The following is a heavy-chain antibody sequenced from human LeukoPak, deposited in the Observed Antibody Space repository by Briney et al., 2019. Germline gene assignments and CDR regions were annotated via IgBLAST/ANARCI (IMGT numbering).Heavy chain of an antibody. CDR2: IWYDGSNK. J-gene: IGHJ4*02. Sequence: GGSLRLSCAASGFTFSSYGMHWVRQAPGKGLERVAVIWYDGSNKYYADSVKGRFTISRDNSKNTLYLQMNSLRAEDTAVYYCARGGIAVAGPFDYWGQGTLVTVSS. CDR1: GFTFSSYG. V-gene: IGHV3-33*01. CDR3: ARGGIAVAGPFDY. D-gene: IGHD6-19*01.